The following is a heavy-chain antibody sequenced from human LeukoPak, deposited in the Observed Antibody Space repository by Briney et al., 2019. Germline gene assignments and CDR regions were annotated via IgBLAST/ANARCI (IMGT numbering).Heavy chain of an antibody. J-gene: IGHJ5*02. Sequence: ASVKVSCKVSGYTLTELSMHWVRQAPGKGLEWMGGFDPEDGETIYAQKFQGRVTMTEDTSTDTAYMELSSLRSEDTAVYYCATETISESSSRRIRWFDPWGQGTLVTVSS. D-gene: IGHD1-26*01. CDR3: ATETISESSSRRIRWFDP. CDR2: FDPEDGET. CDR1: GYTLTELS. V-gene: IGHV1-24*01.